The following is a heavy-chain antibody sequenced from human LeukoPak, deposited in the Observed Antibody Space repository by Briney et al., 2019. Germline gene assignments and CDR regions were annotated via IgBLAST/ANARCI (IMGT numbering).Heavy chain of an antibody. Sequence: GGSLRLSCAASGFTFSSYSMNWVRQAPGKGLEWVSSISSSSSYIYYADSVKGRFTISRDNAKNSLYLQMNSLRAGDTAVYYCARDSVGATKSNWFDPWGQGTLVTVSS. V-gene: IGHV3-21*01. CDR3: ARDSVGATKSNWFDP. D-gene: IGHD1-26*01. CDR2: ISSSSSYI. CDR1: GFTFSSYS. J-gene: IGHJ5*02.